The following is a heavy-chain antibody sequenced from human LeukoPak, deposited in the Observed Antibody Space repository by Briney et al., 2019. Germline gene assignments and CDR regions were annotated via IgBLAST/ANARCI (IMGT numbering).Heavy chain of an antibody. CDR1: GGSISSSSYY. Sequence: SETLSLTCTVSGGSISSSSYYWGWIRQPPGKGLEWIGSIYYSGSTYYNPSLKSRVTISVDTSKNQFSLKLSSVTAADTAVYYCARLGYCSSTSCYQGWFDPWGQGTLVAVSS. CDR3: ARLGYCSSTSCYQGWFDP. V-gene: IGHV4-39*01. D-gene: IGHD2-2*01. CDR2: IYYSGST. J-gene: IGHJ5*02.